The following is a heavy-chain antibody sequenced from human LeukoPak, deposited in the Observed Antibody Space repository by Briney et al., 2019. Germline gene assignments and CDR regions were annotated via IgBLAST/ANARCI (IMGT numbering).Heavy chain of an antibody. CDR3: ARHIGLRYDY. CDR2: IYYSGST. J-gene: IGHJ4*02. D-gene: IGHD3-9*01. CDR1: GGSISSYY. Sequence: SSETLSLTCTVSGGSISSYYWSWIRQPPGKGLEWIGYIYYSGSTNYNPSLKSRVTISVDTSKNQFSLKLSSVTAADTAVYYCARHIGLRYDYWGQGTLVTVSS. V-gene: IGHV4-59*08.